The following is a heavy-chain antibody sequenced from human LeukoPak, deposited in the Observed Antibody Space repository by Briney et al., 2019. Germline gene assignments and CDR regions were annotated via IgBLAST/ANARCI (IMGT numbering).Heavy chain of an antibody. CDR1: GGAVSRSRHS. V-gene: IGHV4-39*07. CDR3: ATGKVFPTYDFWSGPIDY. CDR2: IYYNGST. D-gene: IGHD3-3*01. J-gene: IGHJ4*02. Sequence: PSETLSLTCTVSGGAVSRSRHSWTWIRQPPGTGLEWIGIIYYNGSTYYNPSLKSRVTITVETSKTQFSLKLSSVTAADIAVYYCATGKVFPTYDFWSGPIDYWGQGTLVTVSS.